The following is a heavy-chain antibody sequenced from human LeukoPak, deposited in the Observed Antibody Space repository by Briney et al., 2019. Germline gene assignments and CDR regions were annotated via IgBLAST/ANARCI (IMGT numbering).Heavy chain of an antibody. CDR3: ARTYYDILTGYHYFDY. J-gene: IGHJ4*02. CDR2: IYYSGST. Sequence: SETLSLTCTVSGGSISSSSYYWGWIRQPPGKGLEWIGSIYYSGSTYYNPSLKSRVTISVDTSKNQFSLKLSSVTAADTAVYYCARTYYDILTGYHYFDYWGQGTLVTVSS. CDR1: GGSISSSSYY. D-gene: IGHD3-9*01. V-gene: IGHV4-39*01.